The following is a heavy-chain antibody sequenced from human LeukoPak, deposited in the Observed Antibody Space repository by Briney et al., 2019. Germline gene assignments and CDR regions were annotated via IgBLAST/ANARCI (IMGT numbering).Heavy chain of an antibody. V-gene: IGHV1-46*01. Sequence: ASVKVSCKTSGYTFTSYYIHWVRQAPGQGLEWMGIINPSGGSTSYAQKFQGRVTMTRDTSTSTVYMELSSLRSDDTAVYYCARVRYCSSTSCPRETNWFDPWGQGTLVTVSS. D-gene: IGHD2-2*01. CDR1: GYTFTSYY. CDR3: ARVRYCSSTSCPRETNWFDP. CDR2: INPSGGST. J-gene: IGHJ5*02.